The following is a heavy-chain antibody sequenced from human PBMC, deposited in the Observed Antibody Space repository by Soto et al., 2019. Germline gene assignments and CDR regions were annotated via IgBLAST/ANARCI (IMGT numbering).Heavy chain of an antibody. J-gene: IGHJ3*02. D-gene: IGHD1-1*01. V-gene: IGHV3-74*01. CDR2: INNDGRST. CDR3: SREVQTTDAFDI. Sequence: PGGSLRLSCAASGFTSSSYWMYWVRQAPGKGLVWVSRINNDGRSTSNADSVKGRFTISRDNAKNTLYLQMNSLRVEDTAMYYCSREVQTTDAFDIWGQGTMVTVSS. CDR1: GFTSSSYW.